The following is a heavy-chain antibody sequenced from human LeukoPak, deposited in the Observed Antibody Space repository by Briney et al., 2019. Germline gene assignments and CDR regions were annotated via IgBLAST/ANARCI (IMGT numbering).Heavy chain of an antibody. V-gene: IGHV3-64D*09. J-gene: IGHJ6*02. CDR1: GFIFSTYP. Sequence: PGGSLRLSCTACGFIFSTYPMHWLRQAPGKGLEYASTIFANGDITSYAASVKGRFTTSRDNSKNTLYLQMSSLRPEDTAVYYCVISLSDFLEVWGQGATVTVSS. CDR3: VISLSDFLEV. D-gene: IGHD2/OR15-2a*01. CDR2: IFANGDIT.